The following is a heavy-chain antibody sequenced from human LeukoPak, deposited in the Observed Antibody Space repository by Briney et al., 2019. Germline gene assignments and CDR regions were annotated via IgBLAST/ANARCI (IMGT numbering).Heavy chain of an antibody. D-gene: IGHD6-19*01. CDR1: GFTFSSYS. CDR2: ISGSYSHI. J-gene: IGHJ4*02. CDR3: AKKRSYFDY. V-gene: IGHV3-21*01. Sequence: PGGSLRLSCEASGFTFSSYSMNWVRQAPGKGLEWVSSISGSYSHIYYADSVKGRFTISRDNAKNSLYLQMNSLRAEDTAVYYCAKKRSYFDYWGQGTLVTVSS.